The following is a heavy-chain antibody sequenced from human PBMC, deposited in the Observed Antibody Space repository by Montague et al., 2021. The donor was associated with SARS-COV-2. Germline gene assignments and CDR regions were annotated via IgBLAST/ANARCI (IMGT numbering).Heavy chain of an antibody. CDR2: IYNNGST. D-gene: IGHD2-21*02. J-gene: IGHJ6*02. CDR1: GGSFSSYY. Sequence: SETLSLTCTVSGGSFSSYYWSWIRQPPGKGLQWIGYIYNNGSTNCNTSLKSRVTLSMDTSKNQFSLKLTSVTAADTAVYYCARGGGDSADYYYYAMDVWGQGTTVTVSS. CDR3: ARGGGDSADYYYYAMDV. V-gene: IGHV4-59*01.